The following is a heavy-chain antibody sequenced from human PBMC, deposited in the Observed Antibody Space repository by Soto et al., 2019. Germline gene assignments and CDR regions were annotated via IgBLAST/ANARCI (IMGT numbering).Heavy chain of an antibody. D-gene: IGHD3-10*01. CDR2: INSDGSST. CDR1: GFTFSNHC. Sequence: GRSLRLSCAASGFTFSNHCMHWVRQAPGKGLVWVSRINSDGSSTSYADSVKGRFTISRDNAKNTLYLQMNSLRAEDTAVYYCARGARVHYGLYYFDYWGQGTLVTVSS. CDR3: ARGARVHYGLYYFDY. J-gene: IGHJ4*02. V-gene: IGHV3-74*01.